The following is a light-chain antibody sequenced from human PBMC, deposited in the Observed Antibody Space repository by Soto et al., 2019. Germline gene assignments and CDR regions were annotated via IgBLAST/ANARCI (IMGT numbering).Light chain of an antibody. CDR2: AAS. CDR1: QSVSSAY. V-gene: IGKV3D-15*01. CDR3: QQYNNWPYT. J-gene: IGKJ2*01. Sequence: EIVLTQSPGTLSLSPGERATLSCRASQSVSSAYLAWYQHKPGQPPTLLIYAASSRVTGIPDRFSGSGSGTEFTLTISSLQSEDFAVYYCQQYNNWPYTFGQGTKLEIK.